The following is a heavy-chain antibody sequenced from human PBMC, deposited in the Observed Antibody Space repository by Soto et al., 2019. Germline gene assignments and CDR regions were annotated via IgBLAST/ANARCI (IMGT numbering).Heavy chain of an antibody. J-gene: IGHJ6*01. D-gene: IGHD2-21*01. CDR2: ISYDENNK. CDR3: AKDRCGARCYYYGMDV. CDR1: GFTFSTYG. V-gene: IGHV3-30*18. Sequence: QVQLVESGGGVVQPGRSLRLSCAASGFTFSTYGIHWVRQAPGKGLEWVALISYDENNKYYADSVKGRFTISRDNSKNTLYLQMSSLRAEDTDVYYCAKDRCGARCYYYGMDVW.